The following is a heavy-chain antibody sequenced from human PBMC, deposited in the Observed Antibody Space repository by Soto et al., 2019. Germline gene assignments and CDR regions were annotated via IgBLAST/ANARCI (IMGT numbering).Heavy chain of an antibody. J-gene: IGHJ5*02. CDR2: ISAYNGNT. CDR3: ARSAVPIVVVPAARSWFDP. Sequence: ASVKVSCKASGYTFTSYGISWVRQAPGQGLEWMGWISAYNGNTNYAQKFQGWVTMTRDTSISTAYMELSRLRSDDTAVYYCARSAVPIVVVPAARSWFDPWGQGTLVTVSS. D-gene: IGHD2-2*01. CDR1: GYTFTSYG. V-gene: IGHV1-18*01.